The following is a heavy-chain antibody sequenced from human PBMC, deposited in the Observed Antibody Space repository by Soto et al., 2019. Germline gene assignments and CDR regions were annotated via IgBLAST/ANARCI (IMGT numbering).Heavy chain of an antibody. CDR1: GFTFSNYW. J-gene: IGHJ4*02. CDR3: ARLITPRVLDS. D-gene: IGHD1-20*01. CDR2: MKQDGSEK. Sequence: EVQLVESGGGLVQPGGSLRLSCAASGFTFSNYWMSWVRQAPGKGLEWVANMKQDGSEKDYVGSGKGRFTISRYNAKNSLYLQMNSLTTEDTAVYYCARLITPRVLDSWGQGTLVTVSS. V-gene: IGHV3-7*05.